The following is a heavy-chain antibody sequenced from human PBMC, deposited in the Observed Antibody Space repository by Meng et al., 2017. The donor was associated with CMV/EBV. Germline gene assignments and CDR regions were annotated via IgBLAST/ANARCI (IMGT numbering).Heavy chain of an antibody. J-gene: IGHJ4*02. V-gene: IGHV4-4*07. CDR3: ARHRDTAMVVGIDY. CDR2: IYTSGST. Sequence: QGQLQESGPGLGKPSETLFPTCTSPGGSISSYYWSWIRQPAGKGLEWIGRIYTSGSTNYNPSLKSRVTMSVDTSKNQFSLKLSSVTAADTAVYYCARHRDTAMVVGIDYWGQGTLVTVSS. CDR1: GGSISSYY. D-gene: IGHD5-18*01.